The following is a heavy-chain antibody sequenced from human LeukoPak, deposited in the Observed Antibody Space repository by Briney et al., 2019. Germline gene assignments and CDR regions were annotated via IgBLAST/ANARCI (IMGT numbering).Heavy chain of an antibody. J-gene: IGHJ6*02. CDR1: GFTFISSA. CDR2: IVVGSGNT. D-gene: IGHD2-2*02. V-gene: IGHV1-58*01. CDR3: AARAAIPRYYYYGMDV. Sequence: GASVKVSCKASGFTFISSAVQWVRQARGQRLEWIGWIVVGSGNTNYAQKFQERVTITRDMSTSTAYMELSSLRSEDTAVYYCAARAAIPRYYYYGMDVWGQGTTVTVSS.